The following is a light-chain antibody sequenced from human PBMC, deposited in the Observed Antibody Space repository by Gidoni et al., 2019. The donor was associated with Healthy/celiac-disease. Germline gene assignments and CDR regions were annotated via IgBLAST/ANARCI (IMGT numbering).Light chain of an antibody. CDR3: QQYGSTRLT. Sequence: EMVLTQSPGTLFLSPGESATLPSRASQSVSSSYLAWYQQKPGQAPRLLIYGASSRATGIPDRFSGSGSGTDFTLTISRLEPEDFAVYYCQQYGSTRLTFGGGTKVEIK. CDR2: GAS. V-gene: IGKV3-20*01. CDR1: QSVSSSY. J-gene: IGKJ4*01.